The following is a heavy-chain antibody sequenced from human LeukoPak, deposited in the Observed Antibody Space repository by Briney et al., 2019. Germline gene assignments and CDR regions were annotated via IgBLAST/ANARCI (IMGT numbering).Heavy chain of an antibody. CDR3: ARGISRDYYDSSGFLY. D-gene: IGHD3-22*01. CDR1: GYTFTGYY. Sequence: GASVKVSCKASGYTFTGYYMHWARQAPGQGLEWMGWINPNSGGTNYAQKFQGRVTMTRDTSISTAYMELSRLRSDDTAVYYCARGISRDYYDSSGFLYWGQGTLVTVSS. J-gene: IGHJ4*02. CDR2: INPNSGGT. V-gene: IGHV1-2*02.